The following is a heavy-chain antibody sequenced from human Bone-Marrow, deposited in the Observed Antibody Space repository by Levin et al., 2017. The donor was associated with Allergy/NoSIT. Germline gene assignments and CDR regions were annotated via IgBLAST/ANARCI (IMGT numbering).Heavy chain of an antibody. CDR1: GYSFTNYW. CDR2: IYPGDFDI. CDR3: ARGGIAVAVNYFDF. J-gene: IGHJ4*02. D-gene: IGHD6-19*01. Sequence: TTGGSLRLSCQASGYSFTNYWIGWVRQMPGKGLEWVGIIYPGDFDIRYTPSFEGQVTISADRSINTAYLQWSSLRASDSGIYYCARGGIAVAVNYFDFWGQGTLVNVSS. V-gene: IGHV5-51*01.